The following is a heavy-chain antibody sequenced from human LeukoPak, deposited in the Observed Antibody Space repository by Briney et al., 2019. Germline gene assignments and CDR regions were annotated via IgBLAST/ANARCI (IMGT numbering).Heavy chain of an antibody. Sequence: GGSLRLSCAASGFTFNSFGMHWVRQAPGKGLEWVAVISYDGSNKYFADSVKGRFTISRDNSKNTLYLQMNSLRAEDTAVYYCVSQADGYYSGPFDYWGQGTLVTVSS. CDR1: GFTFNSFG. CDR3: VSQADGYYSGPFDY. CDR2: ISYDGSNK. D-gene: IGHD3-22*01. V-gene: IGHV3-30*03. J-gene: IGHJ4*02.